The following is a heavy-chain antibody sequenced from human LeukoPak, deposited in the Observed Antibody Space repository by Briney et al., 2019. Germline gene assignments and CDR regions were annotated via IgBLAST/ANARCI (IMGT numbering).Heavy chain of an antibody. Sequence: GGSLRLSCAASGFTFSNFAMSWVRQAPGKGLEWVSAMRGSGYTYYADSVKGRFTISRDNSKNTLFLQLNSLRVEDTAIYYCAKHHFGDLLNHWDYWGQGTLVTVSS. CDR2: MRGSGYT. D-gene: IGHD3-10*01. V-gene: IGHV3-23*01. CDR1: GFTFSNFA. J-gene: IGHJ4*02. CDR3: AKHHFGDLLNHWDY.